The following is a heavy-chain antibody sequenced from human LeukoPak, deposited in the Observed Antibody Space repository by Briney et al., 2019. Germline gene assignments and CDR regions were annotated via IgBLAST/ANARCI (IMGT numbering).Heavy chain of an antibody. V-gene: IGHV4-34*01. J-gene: IGHJ4*02. Sequence: SETLSLTCAVYGGSFSGYYWSWIRQPPGKGLEWIGEINHSGSTNYNPSLKSRVTISVDTSKNQFSLKLSSVTAADTAVYYCARGGFIQLWSFDYWGQGTLVTVSS. CDR2: INHSGST. CDR3: ARGGFIQLWSFDY. CDR1: GGSFSGYY. D-gene: IGHD5-18*01.